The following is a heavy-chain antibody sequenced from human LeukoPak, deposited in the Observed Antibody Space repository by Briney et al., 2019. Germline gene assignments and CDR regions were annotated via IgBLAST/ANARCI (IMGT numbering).Heavy chain of an antibody. Sequence: PGGSLRLSCVASGFIFSDNYMSWIRQAPGKEPQWVSIIYPDGRAFYADSVKGRFTISRDNSRNTLYLQMNSLRADDTALYYCARGRMPNGADNWGQGTLVTASS. CDR3: ARGRMPNGADN. CDR2: IYPDGRA. D-gene: IGHD2-2*01. V-gene: IGHV3-53*01. J-gene: IGHJ4*02. CDR1: GFIFSDNY.